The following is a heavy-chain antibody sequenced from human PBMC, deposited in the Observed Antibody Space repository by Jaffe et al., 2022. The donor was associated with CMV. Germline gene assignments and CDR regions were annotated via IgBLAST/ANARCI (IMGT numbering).Heavy chain of an antibody. D-gene: IGHD5-18*01. CDR3: ASGYSYRWFDP. V-gene: IGHV4-59*01. CDR1: GGSISSYY. J-gene: IGHJ5*02. CDR2: IYYSGST. Sequence: QVQLQESGPGLVKPSETLSLTCTVSGGSISSYYWSWIRQPPGKGLEWIGYIYYSGSTNYNPSLKSRVTISVDTSKNQFSLKLSSVTAADTAVYYCASGYSYRWFDPWGQGTLVTVSS.